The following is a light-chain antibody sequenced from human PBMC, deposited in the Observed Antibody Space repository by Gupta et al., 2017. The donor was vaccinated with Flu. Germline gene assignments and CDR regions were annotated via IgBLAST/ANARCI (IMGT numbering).Light chain of an antibody. V-gene: IGKV1-5*03. J-gene: IGKJ1*01. CDR1: QSISNW. CDR3: QRYDTQWT. CDR2: QAS. Sequence: DIQMNQSPSILSASVGDRVTITCRASQSISNWLAWYQQKPGKVPKLLIYQASSLESGVPSRFSGSGSGTEFTLTISSLQPDDVATYYCQRYDTQWTFGQGTRVEIK.